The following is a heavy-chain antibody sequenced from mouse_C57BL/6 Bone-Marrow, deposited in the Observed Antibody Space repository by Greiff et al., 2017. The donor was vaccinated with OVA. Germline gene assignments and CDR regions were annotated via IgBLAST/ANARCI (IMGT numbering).Heavy chain of an antibody. CDR3: ARPTTVVAHWYVDV. D-gene: IGHD1-1*01. J-gene: IGHJ1*03. V-gene: IGHV5-9*01. Sequence: EVKLVESGGGLVKPGGSLKLSCAASGFTFSSYTMSWVRQTPEKRLEWVATISGGGGNNYYPDSVKGRFTISRDNAKNTLYLQMSSLRSEDTALYYCARPTTVVAHWYVDVWGTGTTVTVSS. CDR1: GFTFSSYT. CDR2: ISGGGGNN.